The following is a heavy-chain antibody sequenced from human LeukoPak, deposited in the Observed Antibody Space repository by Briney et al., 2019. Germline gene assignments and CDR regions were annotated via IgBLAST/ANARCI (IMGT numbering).Heavy chain of an antibody. J-gene: IGHJ4*02. V-gene: IGHV3-74*01. D-gene: IGHD6-13*01. Sequence: GGSLRLSCAASGFSLSSYWMHWVRQAPGKGLVWVSRINSDGSTTNYADSVKGRFTISRDNAKNTLYLQMNSLRTEDTAVYYCARRQYRSSWYYFDYWGQGTLVTVSS. CDR3: ARRQYRSSWYYFDY. CDR1: GFSLSSYW. CDR2: INSDGSTT.